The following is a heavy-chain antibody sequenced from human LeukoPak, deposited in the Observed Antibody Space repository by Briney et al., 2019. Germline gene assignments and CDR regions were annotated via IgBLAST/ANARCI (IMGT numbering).Heavy chain of an antibody. CDR1: GFTFSSYE. CDR2: IYYTGST. J-gene: IGHJ4*02. CDR3: ARGLRDGYTLFYFDY. V-gene: IGHV4-59*05. Sequence: PGGSLRLSCAASGFTFSSYEMNWVRQAPGKGLEWIGSIYYTGSTFYNPSLKSRVTISVDTSKNQFSMKLSSVTAADTAVYFCARGLRDGYTLFYFDYWGQGTLVTVSS. D-gene: IGHD5-24*01.